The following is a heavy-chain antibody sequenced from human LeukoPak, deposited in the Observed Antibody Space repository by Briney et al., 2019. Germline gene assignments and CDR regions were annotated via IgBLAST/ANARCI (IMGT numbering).Heavy chain of an antibody. CDR1: GFTFSSYS. Sequence: GGSLRLSCEASGFTFSSYSMNWVRQAPGKGLEWVSSISPTSSYIYYADSVKGRFTISRDNAKNSLFLQMNSLRAEDRAVYYCARGHYDHAWGRGTLVTVSS. J-gene: IGHJ4*02. D-gene: IGHD3-3*01. CDR3: ARGHYDHA. V-gene: IGHV3-21*01. CDR2: ISPTSSYI.